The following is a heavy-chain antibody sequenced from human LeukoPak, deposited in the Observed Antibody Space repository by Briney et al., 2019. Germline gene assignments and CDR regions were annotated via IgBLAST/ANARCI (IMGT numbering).Heavy chain of an antibody. D-gene: IGHD4-17*01. V-gene: IGHV1-69*06. J-gene: IGHJ3*02. CDR2: IIPLFGTA. Sequence: GASVKVSCKASGDTFSSFAVSWVRQAPGQGLEWMGRIIPLFGTADYAQGYQGRVTISADNSLNTAYLELSSLTSEDTAVYYCASPYDYGDHYLDALHIWGQGTIVTVSS. CDR3: ASPYDYGDHYLDALHI. CDR1: GDTFSSFA.